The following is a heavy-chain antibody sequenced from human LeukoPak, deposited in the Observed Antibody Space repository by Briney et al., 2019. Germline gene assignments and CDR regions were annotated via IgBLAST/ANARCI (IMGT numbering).Heavy chain of an antibody. J-gene: IGHJ4*02. V-gene: IGHV3-7*01. CDR3: ARSGGRGSGWAY. CDR1: GFNLSSYW. Sequence: GGSLRLSCAASGFNLSSYWMSWARHAPGKGREWVANIKQDGSELYYLDSVKSRFNISRDNDKNSLFLQMNSLRGEDTAVYYCARSGGRGSGWAYWGQGILVTVSS. D-gene: IGHD6-25*01. CDR2: IKQDGSEL.